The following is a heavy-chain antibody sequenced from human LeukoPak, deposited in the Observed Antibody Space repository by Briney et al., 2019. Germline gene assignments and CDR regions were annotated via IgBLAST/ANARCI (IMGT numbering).Heavy chain of an antibody. Sequence: GGSLRLSCTASGFTFSDYSMNWVRQAPGKGLEWVSSLTSSSHYIYYADSVKGRFTISRDNAKNSLYLQMNSLRADDTAVYYCARGSYYDILPGWGQGTLVTVSS. D-gene: IGHD3-9*01. J-gene: IGHJ4*02. CDR3: ARGSYYDILPG. CDR2: LTSSSHYI. CDR1: GFTFSDYS. V-gene: IGHV3-21*01.